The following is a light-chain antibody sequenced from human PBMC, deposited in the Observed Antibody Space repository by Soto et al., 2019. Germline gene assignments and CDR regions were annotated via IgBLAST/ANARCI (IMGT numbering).Light chain of an antibody. CDR3: QQDGSSPWT. Sequence: EIVLTQSPGTLSLSPGERATLSCRASQSVSSSYLAWYQQKPGQAPRLLIYGASSRATGIPDRFSGSGSGTAFTLTISRLEPEGSAVYDGQQDGSSPWTFGQGTKVEIK. J-gene: IGKJ1*01. V-gene: IGKV3-20*01. CDR1: QSVSSSY. CDR2: GAS.